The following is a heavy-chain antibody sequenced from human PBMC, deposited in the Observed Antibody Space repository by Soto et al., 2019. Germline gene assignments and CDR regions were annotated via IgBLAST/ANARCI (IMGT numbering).Heavy chain of an antibody. CDR2: IYYSGST. D-gene: IGHD3-9*01. V-gene: IGHV4-59*01. CDR1: GGSISSYY. Sequence: SETLSLTCTVSGGSISSYYWSWIRQPPGKGLEWIGYIYYSGSTNYNPSLKSRVTISVDTSKNQFSLKLSSVTAADTAVYYCARVLEYYDILTGYPYDDAFDIWGQGTMVTVSS. CDR3: ARVLEYYDILTGYPYDDAFDI. J-gene: IGHJ3*02.